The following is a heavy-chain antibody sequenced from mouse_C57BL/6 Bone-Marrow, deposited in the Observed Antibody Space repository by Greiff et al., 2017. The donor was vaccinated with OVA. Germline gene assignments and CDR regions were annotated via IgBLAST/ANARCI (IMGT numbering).Heavy chain of an antibody. V-gene: IGHV1-19*01. CDR1: GYTFTDYY. J-gene: IGHJ2*01. CDR2: IITCNGGT. D-gene: IGHD1-1*01. CDR3: ALITTVGADY. Sequence: EVKLVESGPVLVKPGASVKISCKASGYTFTDYYMKWVKQSHGKSLEWIGVIITCNGGTNYNQKFKGKATLTVDKYSSTAYMEPNSLTSEYSAAYYCALITTVGADYWGQGTTLTVSS.